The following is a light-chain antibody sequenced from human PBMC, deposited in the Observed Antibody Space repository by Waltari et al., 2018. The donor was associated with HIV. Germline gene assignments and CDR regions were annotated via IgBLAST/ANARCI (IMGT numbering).Light chain of an antibody. Sequence: QSMVTQPPSASGTPGQGVTISCSATSSNIGIHPVDLYQQVPGTAPKLLIYSNNQRPSGVPDRFSGSKSGTSASLAISGLQSEDEADYYCAVWDRGLTGLVFGGGTKLTVL. J-gene: IGLJ2*01. CDR3: AVWDRGLTGLV. CDR1: SSNIGIHP. V-gene: IGLV1-44*01. CDR2: SNN.